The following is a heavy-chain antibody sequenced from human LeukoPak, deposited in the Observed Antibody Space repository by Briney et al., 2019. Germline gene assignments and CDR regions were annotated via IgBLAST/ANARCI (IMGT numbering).Heavy chain of an antibody. CDR1: GYTFTGYY. CDR2: INPDSGGT. Sequence: ASVKVSCKASGYTFTGYYMHWVRQAPGQGLEWMGWINPDSGGTNYAQKFQGRVTMTRDTSISTAYMELSRLRSDDAAVYYCARGAGVYCSSTSCPFDYWGQGTLVTVSS. V-gene: IGHV1-2*02. CDR3: ARGAGVYCSSTSCPFDY. D-gene: IGHD2-2*01. J-gene: IGHJ4*02.